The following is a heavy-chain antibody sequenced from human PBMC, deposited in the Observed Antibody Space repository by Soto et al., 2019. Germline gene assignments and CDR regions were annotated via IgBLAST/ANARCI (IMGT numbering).Heavy chain of an antibody. CDR1: GFTFSSYG. CDR2: ISFDGSNK. D-gene: IGHD6-6*01. CDR3: ARPRTIAARPSYFDS. V-gene: IGHV3-30*03. Sequence: PGGSLRLSCAASGFTFSSYGMHWVRQAPGKGLEWVAVISFDGSNKYYADSVKGRFTISRDNSKNTLYLQMNSLRVEDTAVYYCARPRTIAARPSYFDSWGLGTLVTVSS. J-gene: IGHJ4*02.